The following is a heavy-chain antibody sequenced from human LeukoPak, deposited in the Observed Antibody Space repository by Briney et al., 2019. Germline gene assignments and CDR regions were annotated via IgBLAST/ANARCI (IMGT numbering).Heavy chain of an antibody. V-gene: IGHV3-74*01. D-gene: IGHD5-18*01. CDR3: ARNSYGRPEDY. CDR1: GFTFSSYW. Sequence: GGSLRLSCAASGFTFSSYWMHWVRQAPGKGLVWVSRINSDGSSTSYADSVKGRFTISRDNAKNTLYLQMNSLRAEDTAVYYCARNSYGRPEDYWGQGTLVTVSS. J-gene: IGHJ4*02. CDR2: INSDGSST.